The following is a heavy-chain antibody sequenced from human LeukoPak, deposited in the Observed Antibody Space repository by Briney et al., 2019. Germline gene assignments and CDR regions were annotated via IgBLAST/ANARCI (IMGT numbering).Heavy chain of an antibody. CDR1: GGTFSSYA. Sequence: GAPVKVSCKASGGTFSSYAISWVRQAPGQGLEWMGGIIPIFGTANYAQKFQGRVTITADESTSTAYMELSSLRSEDTAVYYCARSGYYDSSGYYPRTPFDYWGQGTLVTVSS. J-gene: IGHJ4*02. CDR3: ARSGYYDSSGYYPRTPFDY. V-gene: IGHV1-69*01. CDR2: IIPIFGTA. D-gene: IGHD3-22*01.